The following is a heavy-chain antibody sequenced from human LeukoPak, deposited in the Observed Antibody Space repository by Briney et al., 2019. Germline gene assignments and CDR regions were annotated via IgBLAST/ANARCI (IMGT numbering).Heavy chain of an antibody. J-gene: IGHJ4*02. D-gene: IGHD6-13*01. CDR2: IYYSGST. CDR1: GGSISSRSYY. Sequence: PSETLSLTCTVSGGSISSRSYYWSWIRQPAGKGLEWIGRIYYSGSTYYNPSLKSRVTISVDTSKNQFSLKLSSVTAADTAVYYCARQPSSSYQPLDYWGQGTLVTVSS. CDR3: ARQPSSSYQPLDY. V-gene: IGHV4-39*01.